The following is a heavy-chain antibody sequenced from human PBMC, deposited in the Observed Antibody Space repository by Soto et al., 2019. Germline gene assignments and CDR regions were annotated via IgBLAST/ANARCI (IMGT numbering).Heavy chain of an antibody. V-gene: IGHV3-11*01. Sequence: GGSLRLSCAASGFTFSGYYMSWIRQAPGKGLEWVSYISSSGSIIYYADSVKGRFTISRDNAKNSLYLQLNSLRAEDTAVYYCARDLGYYASDGYFDYWGQGTVVTVSS. CDR2: ISSSGSII. CDR3: ARDLGYYASDGYFDY. J-gene: IGHJ4*02. D-gene: IGHD3-22*01. CDR1: GFTFSGYY.